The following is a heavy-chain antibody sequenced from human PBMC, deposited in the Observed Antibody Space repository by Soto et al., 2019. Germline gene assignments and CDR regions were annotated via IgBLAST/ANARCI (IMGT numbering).Heavy chain of an antibody. CDR3: ARTDNVGYYPY. J-gene: IGHJ4*02. V-gene: IGHV4-38-2*01. CDR1: GGSVISNYW. Sequence: PSGTLSLTCAVSGGSVISNYWWAWIRQSPGEGLVWIGSIYHSGTTYYNPSLESRVIISVDTSESRFALRLTSVTAADSAVYYCARTDNVGYYPYFGQGTLVPVSS. CDR2: IYHSGTT. D-gene: IGHD1-26*01.